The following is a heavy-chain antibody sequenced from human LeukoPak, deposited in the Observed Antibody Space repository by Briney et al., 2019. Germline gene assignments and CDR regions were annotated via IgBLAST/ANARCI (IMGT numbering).Heavy chain of an antibody. D-gene: IGHD2-2*01. CDR2: ISGSGGST. V-gene: IGHV3-23*01. Sequence: GGSLRLSCAASGFTFSSYGMHWVRQAPGKGLEWVSAISGSGGSTYYADFVKGRFTISRDNAKNSLYLQMNSLRAEDTAVYYCARGGSTSCFGCYFDYWGQGTLVTVSS. CDR1: GFTFSSYG. J-gene: IGHJ4*02. CDR3: ARGGSTSCFGCYFDY.